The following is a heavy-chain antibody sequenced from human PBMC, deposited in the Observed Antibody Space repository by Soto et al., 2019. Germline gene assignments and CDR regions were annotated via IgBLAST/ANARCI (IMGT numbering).Heavy chain of an antibody. CDR2: IIPIFGTA. V-gene: IGHV1-69*13. CDR1: GGTFSSYA. D-gene: IGHD3-3*01. J-gene: IGHJ6*04. CDR3: ARVSELFGVVRDYYGMDV. Sequence: ASVKVSCKASGGTFSSYAISWVRQAPGQGLEWMGGIIPIFGTANYAQKFQGRVTITADESTSTDYMELSSLRSEDTAVYYCARVSELFGVVRDYYGMDVRGKGTTGTVS.